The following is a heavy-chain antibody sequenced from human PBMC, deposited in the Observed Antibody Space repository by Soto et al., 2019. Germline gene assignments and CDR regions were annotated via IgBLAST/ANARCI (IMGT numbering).Heavy chain of an antibody. D-gene: IGHD6-25*01. Sequence: GGSLRLSCAASGFTFSSYAMNWVRQAPGKGLEWLSYIRGSGTNILYADSVKGRFTISRDNAKNSLYLQMNSLRVEDTAVYYCARDWDSRSGYYTNDAFDLWGQGTMVTVSS. J-gene: IGHJ3*01. CDR3: ARDWDSRSGYYTNDAFDL. CDR1: GFTFSSYA. CDR2: IRGSGTNI. V-gene: IGHV3-48*03.